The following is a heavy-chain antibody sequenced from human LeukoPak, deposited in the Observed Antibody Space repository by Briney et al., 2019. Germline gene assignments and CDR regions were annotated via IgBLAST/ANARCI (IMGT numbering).Heavy chain of an antibody. D-gene: IGHD6-19*01. CDR1: GFTFSSYA. V-gene: IGHV3-23*01. Sequence: GGSLRLSCAASGFTFSSYAMSWVRQAPGKGLEWVSAISGSGGSTYYADSVKGRFTISRDNSKNTLYLQMNSLRAEDTAVYYCARFAVHRRITVAGQFGLDYWGQGTLVSVSS. CDR2: ISGSGGST. J-gene: IGHJ4*02. CDR3: ARFAVHRRITVAGQFGLDY.